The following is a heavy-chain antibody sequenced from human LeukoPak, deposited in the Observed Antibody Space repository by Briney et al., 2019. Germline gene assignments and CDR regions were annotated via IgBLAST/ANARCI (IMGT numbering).Heavy chain of an antibody. CDR1: GFTFSDCN. J-gene: IGHJ4*02. Sequence: GGSLRLSCAASGFTFSDCNMNWVRQAPGKGLEWVSSITTTGTHTYYADSVRGRFTISRDNAKNSLYLQMISLRADDTAVYYCARGSQWANGVTDFWGQGTLVTVSS. CDR3: ARGSQWANGVTDF. D-gene: IGHD6-19*01. V-gene: IGHV3-21*01. CDR2: ITTTGTHT.